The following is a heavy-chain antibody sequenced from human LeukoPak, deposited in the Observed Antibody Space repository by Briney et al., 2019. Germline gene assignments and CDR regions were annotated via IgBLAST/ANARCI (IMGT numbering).Heavy chain of an antibody. J-gene: IGHJ5*02. Sequence: SGPTLVKPTQTLTLTCSFSGFSLSTSGVGVGWIRQPPGKALEWLAVIYWNDDQRYRPSLKSRLTITKDTSKNQVVLKMTNMDPVDTATYYCVRSLSLIVLIPAATNWFDPWGQGTLVTVSS. CDR1: GFSLSTSGVG. D-gene: IGHD2-2*01. V-gene: IGHV2-5*01. CDR2: IYWNDDQ. CDR3: VRSLSLIVLIPAATNWFDP.